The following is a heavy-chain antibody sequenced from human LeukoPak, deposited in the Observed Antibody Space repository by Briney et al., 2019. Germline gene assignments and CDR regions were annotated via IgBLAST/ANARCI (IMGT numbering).Heavy chain of an antibody. CDR3: ASHSGYDFSYFDY. CDR2: IYYSGST. D-gene: IGHD5-12*01. J-gene: IGHJ4*02. Sequence: SETLSLTCTVSGGSISGFYWSWIRQPPGKGLEGIGYIYYSGSTNYTPSLKSRVTISVDTSKNQFSLKLSSVTAADTAVYYCASHSGYDFSYFDYWGQGTLVTVSS. CDR1: GGSISGFY. V-gene: IGHV4-59*01.